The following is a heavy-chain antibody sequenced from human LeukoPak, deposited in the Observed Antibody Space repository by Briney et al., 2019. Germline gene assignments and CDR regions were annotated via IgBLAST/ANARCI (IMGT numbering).Heavy chain of an antibody. J-gene: IGHJ1*01. CDR2: ISAYNGNT. V-gene: IGHV1-18*01. CDR3: ARDTTMVSTGDFHH. Sequence: ASVKVSCKASGYTFTTYGISWVRQAPGQGLEWMGGISAYNGNTNYAQKLQGRVTMTTDTSTSTAYMELRSLRFDDTAVYYCARDTTMVSTGDFHHWGQGTLVTVSS. CDR1: GYTFTTYG. D-gene: IGHD5-18*01.